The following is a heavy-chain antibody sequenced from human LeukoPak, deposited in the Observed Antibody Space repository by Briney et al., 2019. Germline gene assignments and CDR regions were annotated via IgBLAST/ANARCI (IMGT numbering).Heavy chain of an antibody. Sequence: GASVKVSCKASGYTFIGYYIHWVRQAPGQGLEWMGWINPNSGGTNYAQKFKGRVTMTRDTSISTAYMELSRLRSDDTAVYYCARVYSSSYPAFDYWGQGTLVTVSS. CDR3: ARVYSSSYPAFDY. D-gene: IGHD6-6*01. CDR2: INPNSGGT. J-gene: IGHJ4*02. CDR1: GYTFIGYY. V-gene: IGHV1-2*02.